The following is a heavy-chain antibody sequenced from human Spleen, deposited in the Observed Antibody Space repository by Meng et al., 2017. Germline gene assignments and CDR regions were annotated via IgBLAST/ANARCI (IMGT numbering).Heavy chain of an antibody. D-gene: IGHD3-10*01. CDR1: GFTFSSYS. CDR2: ISSSGSYI. J-gene: IGHJ4*02. Sequence: GESLKISCAASGFTFSSYSMNWVRQSPGKGLQWVSSISSSGSYIFYADSVKGRFTISRDNAKSSLYLQMNSLRAEDTGVYYCASDYGSGSIFFENWGQGTPVTVSS. CDR3: ASDYGSGSIFFEN. V-gene: IGHV3-21*01.